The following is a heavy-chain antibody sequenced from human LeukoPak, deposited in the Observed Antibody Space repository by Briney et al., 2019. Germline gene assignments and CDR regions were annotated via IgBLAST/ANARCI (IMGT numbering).Heavy chain of an antibody. CDR3: ARELLITQTWFDP. V-gene: IGHV7-4-1*02. CDR1: GYSFTTYA. Sequence: GASVKISCKASGYSFTTYAMNWVRQAPGQGLEWMGWINTNTGNPTYAQGFTGRFVFSLDTSVSTAYLQISSLKAEDTAVYYCARELLITQTWFDPWGQGTLVTVSS. D-gene: IGHD3-22*01. J-gene: IGHJ5*02. CDR2: INTNTGNP.